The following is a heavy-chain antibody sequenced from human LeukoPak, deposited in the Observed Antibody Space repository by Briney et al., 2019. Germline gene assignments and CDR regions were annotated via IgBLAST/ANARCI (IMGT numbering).Heavy chain of an antibody. V-gene: IGHV3-53*01. CDR3: ARGGIRDYDILTGPYYYGMDV. Sequence: PGGSLRLSCAASGFTVSSNYMSWVRQAPGKGLEWVSVIYSGGSTYYADSVKGRFTISRDNSKNTLYLQMNSLRAEDTAVYYCARGGIRDYDILTGPYYYGMDVWGQGTTVTVSS. D-gene: IGHD3-9*01. CDR1: GFTVSSNY. CDR2: IYSGGST. J-gene: IGHJ6*02.